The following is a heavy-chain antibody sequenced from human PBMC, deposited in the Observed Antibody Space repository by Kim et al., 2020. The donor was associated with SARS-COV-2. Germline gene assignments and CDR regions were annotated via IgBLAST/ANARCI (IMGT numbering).Heavy chain of an antibody. D-gene: IGHD4-17*01. Sequence: ASVKVSCKASGYTFTSYAMHWVRQAPGQRLEWMGWINAGNGNTKYSQKFQGRVTITRDTSASTAYMELSSLRSEDTAVYYCARITPYGDYFDYWGQGTLVTVSS. CDR1: GYTFTSYA. CDR2: INAGNGNT. CDR3: ARITPYGDYFDY. V-gene: IGHV1-3*01. J-gene: IGHJ4*02.